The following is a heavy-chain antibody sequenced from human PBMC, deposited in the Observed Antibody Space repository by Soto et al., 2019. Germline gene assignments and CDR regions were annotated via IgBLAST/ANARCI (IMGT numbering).Heavy chain of an antibody. V-gene: IGHV1-69*01. J-gene: IGHJ6*02. CDR1: GGTFSSYA. D-gene: IGHD2-2*01. CDR2: IIPISDTT. CDR3: ARSQRSSTSIEIYYYYYYGMDV. Sequence: QVQLVQSGAEVKKPGSSVKVSCKASGGTFSSYAISWVRQAPGQGLEWMGGIIPISDTTNYAQKFQGRVTTTAEESTTTAYMEVRSMRSEDAAVDYYARSQRSSTSIEIYYYYYYGMDVWGQGTTVTVSS.